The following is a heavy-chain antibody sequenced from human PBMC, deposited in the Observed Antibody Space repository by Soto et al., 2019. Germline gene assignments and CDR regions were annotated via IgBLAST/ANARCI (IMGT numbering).Heavy chain of an antibody. V-gene: IGHV1-3*01. D-gene: IGHD6-13*01. J-gene: IGHJ6*02. CDR2: INAGNGNT. CDR1: GYTFTSYA. CDR3: ARDSVDSSLPPGMDV. Sequence: ASVKVSCKASGYTFTSYAMHWVRQAPGQRLEWMGWINAGNGNTKYSQKFQGRVTITRDTSASTAYMELSSLRSEDTALYYCARDSVDSSLPPGMDVWGQGTTVTVSS.